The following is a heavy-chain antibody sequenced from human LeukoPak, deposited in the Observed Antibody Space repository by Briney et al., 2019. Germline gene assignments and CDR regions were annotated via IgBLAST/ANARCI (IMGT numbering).Heavy chain of an antibody. V-gene: IGHV1-8*02. CDR3: AAVAAPFDY. J-gene: IGHJ4*02. CDR2: MNPNSGNT. CDR1: GYTFTGYY. D-gene: IGHD6-19*01. Sequence: GASVKVSCKASGYTFTGYYMHWVRQAPGQGLEWMGWMNPNSGNTGYAQKFQGRVTMTRNTSISTAYMELSSLRSEDTAVYYCAAVAAPFDYWGQGTLVTVSS.